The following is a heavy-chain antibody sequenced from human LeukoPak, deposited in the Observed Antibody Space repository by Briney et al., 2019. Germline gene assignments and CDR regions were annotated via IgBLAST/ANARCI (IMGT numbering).Heavy chain of an antibody. CDR2: ISGSGDRT. V-gene: IGHV3-23*01. D-gene: IGHD1-26*01. CDR3: AKGSIVGATSYYYMDV. CDR1: GFTFRSYG. J-gene: IGHJ6*03. Sequence: GGSLRLSCAASGFTFRSYGMIWVRQAPGKGLEWVSGISGSGDRTYYEDSVKGRFTISRDNSKNTLYLQMNSLRAEDTAVYYCAKGSIVGATSYYYMDVWGKGTTVTISS.